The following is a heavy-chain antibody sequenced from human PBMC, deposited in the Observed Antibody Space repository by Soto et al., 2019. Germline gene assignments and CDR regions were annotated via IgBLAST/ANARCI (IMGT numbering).Heavy chain of an antibody. CDR3: AKDMSGYSYGYLTVYFDY. J-gene: IGHJ4*02. Sequence: EVQLLESGGGLVQPGGSLRLSCAASGFTFSSYAMSWVRQAPGKGLEWVSAISGSGGSTYYADSVKGRFTISRDNSKNTLYLQMNSLRAEDTAVYYCAKDMSGYSYGYLTVYFDYWGQGTLVTVSS. CDR2: ISGSGGST. CDR1: GFTFSSYA. D-gene: IGHD5-18*01. V-gene: IGHV3-23*01.